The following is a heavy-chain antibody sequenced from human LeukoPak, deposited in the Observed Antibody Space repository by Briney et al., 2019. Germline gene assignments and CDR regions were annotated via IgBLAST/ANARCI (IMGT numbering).Heavy chain of an antibody. CDR2: ISSSSSTI. D-gene: IGHD2-21*02. V-gene: IGHV3-48*04. CDR3: ASPVLPDCGGDCELDY. J-gene: IGHJ4*02. Sequence: PGGSLRLSCAASGFTFSSHVMNWVRQAPGKGLEWVSYISSSSSTIYYADSVKGRFTISRDNAKNSLYLQMNSLRAEDTAVYYCASPVLPDCGGDCELDYWGQGTLVTVSS. CDR1: GFTFSSHV.